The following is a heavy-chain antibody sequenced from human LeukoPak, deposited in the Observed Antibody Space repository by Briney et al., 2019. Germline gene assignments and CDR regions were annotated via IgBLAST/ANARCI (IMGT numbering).Heavy chain of an antibody. CDR2: ISDSGGRT. Sequence: GGSLRLSCAVSGITLSNYGMSWVRQAPGKGLEWVAGISDSGGRTYYADSVKGRFTISRDNFKNTLYLQMNSLRAEDTAVYYCAKSYYGSGSYYGLLYGMDVWGQGTTVTVSS. J-gene: IGHJ6*02. CDR3: AKSYYGSGSYYGLLYGMDV. D-gene: IGHD3-10*01. CDR1: GITLSNYG. V-gene: IGHV3-23*01.